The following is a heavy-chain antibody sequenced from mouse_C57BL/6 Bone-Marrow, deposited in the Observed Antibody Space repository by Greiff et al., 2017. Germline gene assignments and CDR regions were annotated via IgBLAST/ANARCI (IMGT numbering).Heavy chain of an antibody. V-gene: IGHV14-1*01. CDR2: IDPEDGDT. Sequence: VQLQQSGAELVRPGASVKLSCTASGFNITDYYMHWVKQRPEQGLEWIGRIDPEDGDTEYAPKFQGKATMTADTSSNTAYLQLSSLTTEDTAVYYCTVYYPFAYWGQGTLVTVSA. CDR1: GFNITDYY. D-gene: IGHD1-1*01. CDR3: TVYYPFAY. J-gene: IGHJ3*01.